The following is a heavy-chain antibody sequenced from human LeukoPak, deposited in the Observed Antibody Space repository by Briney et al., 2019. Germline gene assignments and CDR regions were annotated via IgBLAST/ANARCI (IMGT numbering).Heavy chain of an antibody. V-gene: IGHV1-2*02. D-gene: IGHD5-12*01. CDR1: GYTFTGNY. CDR2: INPNSGGT. J-gene: IGHJ6*03. CDR3: ARGDSGYDHFYHMDV. Sequence: GASVKVSCKASGYTFTGNYMHWVRQAPGQRLEWMGWINPNSGGTNYAQKFQGRVNMTRDTSISTAYMELSRLIFDDTAVYYCARGDSGYDHFYHMDVWGKGTTVTISS.